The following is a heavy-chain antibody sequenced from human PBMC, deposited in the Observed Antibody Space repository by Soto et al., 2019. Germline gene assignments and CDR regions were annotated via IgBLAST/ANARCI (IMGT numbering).Heavy chain of an antibody. CDR3: VRAYNWNEANWFDP. D-gene: IGHD1-20*01. Sequence: ASVKVSCKASGGTFSSYAISWVRQAPGQGLEWMGGIIPIFGTANYAQKFQGRVTITADESTSTAYMELSSLRSEDTAVYYCVRAYNWNEANWFDPWGQGTLVTVSS. CDR2: IIPIFGTA. V-gene: IGHV1-69*13. CDR1: GGTFSSYA. J-gene: IGHJ5*02.